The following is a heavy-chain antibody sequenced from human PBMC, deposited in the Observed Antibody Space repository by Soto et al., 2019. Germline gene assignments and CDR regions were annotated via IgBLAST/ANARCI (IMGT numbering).Heavy chain of an antibody. J-gene: IGHJ4*02. D-gene: IGHD7-27*01. CDR3: ARDPKTSGGQHWAFNYFDS. CDR1: GFTFSSYA. V-gene: IGHV3-23*03. Sequence: PGGSLRLSCAASGFTFSSYAMSWVRQAPGKGLEWVSRIYFDGITTNYADSVKGRLTVSRDNAKSTLYLQVDSLRPEDAAVYYCARDPKTSGGQHWAFNYFDSWGQGTLVTVSS. CDR2: IYFDGITT.